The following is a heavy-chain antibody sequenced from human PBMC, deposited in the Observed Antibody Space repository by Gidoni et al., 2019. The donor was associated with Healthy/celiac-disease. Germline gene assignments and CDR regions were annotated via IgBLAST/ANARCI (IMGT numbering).Heavy chain of an antibody. V-gene: IGHV1-58*01. CDR1: GFTFTSSA. D-gene: IGHD3-16*02. CDR3: AADVSRGPGSDRPYYYYMDV. J-gene: IGHJ6*03. CDR2: IVVGSGNT. Sequence: QMQLVQSGPEVKKPGTSVKVSCKASGFTFTSSAVQWVRQARGQRLEWIGWIVVGSGNTNYAQKFQERVTITRDMSTSTAYMELSSLRSEDTAVYYCAADVSRGPGSDRPYYYYMDVWGKGTTVTVSS.